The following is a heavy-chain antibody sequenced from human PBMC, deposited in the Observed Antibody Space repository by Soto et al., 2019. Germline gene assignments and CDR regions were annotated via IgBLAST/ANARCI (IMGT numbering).Heavy chain of an antibody. J-gene: IGHJ6*02. CDR2: INPNSGGT. Sequence: ASVKVSCKASGYTFTGYYMHWVRQASGQGLEWMGWINPNSGGTNYAQKFQGRVTMTRDTSISTAYMELSRLRSDDTAVYYCARGESIVLMVYANVGGMDVWGQGTTVTVSS. V-gene: IGHV1-2*02. CDR3: ARGESIVLMVYANVGGMDV. D-gene: IGHD2-8*01. CDR1: GYTFTGYY.